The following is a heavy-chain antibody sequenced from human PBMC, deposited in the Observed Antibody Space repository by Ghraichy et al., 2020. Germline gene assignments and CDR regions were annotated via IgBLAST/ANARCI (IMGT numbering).Heavy chain of an antibody. CDR2: IPGSGDYI. CDR3: VKLGGSGWTNWFDT. J-gene: IGHJ5*02. V-gene: IGHV3-23*01. D-gene: IGHD6-19*01. Sequence: GGSLRLSCAASGFTFNNYAMSWVRQAPGKGLEWVSTIPGSGDYIYYADSVKGRFTISRDNSKNTLYLQMNSLRAEDTAVYYCVKLGGSGWTNWFDTWGQGTLVTVSS. CDR1: GFTFNNYA.